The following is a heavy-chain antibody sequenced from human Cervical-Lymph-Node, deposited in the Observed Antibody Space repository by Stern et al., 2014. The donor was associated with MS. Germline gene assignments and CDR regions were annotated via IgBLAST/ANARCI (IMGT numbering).Heavy chain of an antibody. Sequence: QVQLVESGPGLVKPSQTLSLTCAISGDRVSSNSGAWNWIRQSPSRGLEWLGRTYYRSKWYTDYAVSVKSRITINPDTSKNQFSLQLNSVTPEDTAVYYCAGGRQLLDYWGQGTLVTVSS. CDR3: AGGRQLLDY. D-gene: IGHD5-18*01. J-gene: IGHJ4*02. V-gene: IGHV6-1*01. CDR2: TYYRSKWYT. CDR1: GDRVSSNSGA.